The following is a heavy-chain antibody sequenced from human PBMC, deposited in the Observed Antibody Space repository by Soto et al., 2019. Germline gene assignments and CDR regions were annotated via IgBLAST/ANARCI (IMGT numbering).Heavy chain of an antibody. CDR3: ARDPKYSGFNRSGRPRHIYSGLDT. D-gene: IGHD2-21*01. V-gene: IGHV3-11*01. Sequence: QVQLVESGGGLVTPGGSLRLSCEASGFTFSEYFMTWFRQAPGKGLEWVASISHSAMTTDSADTVKGRFAISRDNGKNSRILHMVRRAAEDTAVDYCARDPKYSGFNRSGRPRHIYSGLDTWGPGTTVTVSS. CDR1: GFTFSEYF. CDR2: ISHSAMTT. J-gene: IGHJ6*02.